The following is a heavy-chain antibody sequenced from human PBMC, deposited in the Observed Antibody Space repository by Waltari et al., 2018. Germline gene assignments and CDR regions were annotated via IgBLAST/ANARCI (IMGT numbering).Heavy chain of an antibody. CDR2: ISGSGVSN. Sequence: EVQLLESGGGLVQPGGSLRLSCAASGFTFSSYAMSWVRQAPGQGLEWVSAISGSGVSNYYADSVKGRFTISRDNSKNTLYLQMNSLRAEDTAVYYCAGGGDSSSWYGSYYYYYGMDVWGQGTTVTVSS. V-gene: IGHV3-23*01. CDR1: GFTFSSYA. CDR3: AGGGDSSSWYGSYYYYYGMDV. D-gene: IGHD6-13*01. J-gene: IGHJ6*02.